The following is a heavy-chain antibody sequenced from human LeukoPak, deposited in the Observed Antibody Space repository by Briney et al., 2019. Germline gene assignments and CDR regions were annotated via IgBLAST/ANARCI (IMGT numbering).Heavy chain of an antibody. CDR1: GGSISSSSYY. Sequence: SETLSLTCTVSGGSISSSSYYWGWIRQPPGKGLEWIGSIYYSGSTYYNPSLKSRVTISVDTSKNQFSLKLSSVTAADTAVYYCARRSGYDYGAFDYWGQGTLVTVSS. CDR3: ARRSGYDYGAFDY. J-gene: IGHJ4*02. D-gene: IGHD5-12*01. V-gene: IGHV4-39*01. CDR2: IYYSGST.